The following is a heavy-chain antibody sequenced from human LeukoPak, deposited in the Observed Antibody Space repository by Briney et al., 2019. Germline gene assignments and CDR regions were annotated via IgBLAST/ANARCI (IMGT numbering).Heavy chain of an antibody. CDR2: MNPNSGNT. Sequence: GASVKVSCKASGYTFTSYDINWVRQAPGQGLEWMGWMNPNSGNTGYAQKFQGRVTITRNTSISTAYMELSSLRSEDTAVYYCARGRRDGPKYYFDYWGQGTLVTVSS. CDR1: GYTFTSYD. CDR3: ARGRRDGPKYYFDY. D-gene: IGHD5-24*01. J-gene: IGHJ4*02. V-gene: IGHV1-8*03.